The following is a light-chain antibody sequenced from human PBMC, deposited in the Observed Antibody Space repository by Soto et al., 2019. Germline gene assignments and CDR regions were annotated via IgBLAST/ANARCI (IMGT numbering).Light chain of an antibody. V-gene: IGLV1-51*01. J-gene: IGLJ2*01. CDR1: SSIIGSYD. Sequence: QSLLTQPPSVSAAPGQKVTISCSGSSSIIGSYDISWYQQLPGTAPKLLIYDDDKRPSGIPDRFSGSKSGTSATLGITGLQTGDEADYYCGAWDSSLSAQVFGGGTKLTVL. CDR2: DDD. CDR3: GAWDSSLSAQV.